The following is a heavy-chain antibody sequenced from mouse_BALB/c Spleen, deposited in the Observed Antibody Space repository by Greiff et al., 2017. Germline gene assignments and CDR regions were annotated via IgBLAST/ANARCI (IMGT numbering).Heavy chain of an antibody. CDR3: ARDGYPYAMDY. Sequence: VQLQQSGPGLVAPSQSLSITCTVSGFSLTSYGVSWVRQPPGKGLEWLGVIWGDGSTNYHSALISRLSISKDNSKSQVFLKMNSLQTDDTAMYYCARDGYPYAMDYWGQGTSVTVSS. CDR2: IWGDGST. J-gene: IGHJ4*01. CDR1: GFSLTSYG. V-gene: IGHV2-3*01. D-gene: IGHD2-3*01.